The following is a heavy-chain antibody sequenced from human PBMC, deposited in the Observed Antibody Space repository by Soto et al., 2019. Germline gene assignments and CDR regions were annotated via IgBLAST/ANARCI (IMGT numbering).Heavy chain of an antibody. Sequence: ASVKVSCKVSGYTLTELSMHWVRQAPGKGLEWMGGFDPEDGETIYAQKFQGRVTMTEDTSTDTAYMELSSLRSEDTAVYYCATGIDTAMVTYYYYGMDVWGQGTTVTVSS. CDR3: ATGIDTAMVTYYYYGMDV. D-gene: IGHD5-18*01. CDR1: GYTLTELS. V-gene: IGHV1-24*01. CDR2: FDPEDGET. J-gene: IGHJ6*02.